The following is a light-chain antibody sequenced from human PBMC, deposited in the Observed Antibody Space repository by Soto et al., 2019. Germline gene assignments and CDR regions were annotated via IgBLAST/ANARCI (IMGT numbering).Light chain of an antibody. Sequence: DIQMTQSPSSLSASVGDRVTITCRASQTISSYLNWYQQKPGKAPKLLIYAASSLQSGVPSRFSGSGSGTDFTLTISNLQPEDFATYSCQQSYSTPWTFGQGTKLDIK. CDR3: QQSYSTPWT. J-gene: IGKJ1*01. CDR1: QTISSY. CDR2: AAS. V-gene: IGKV1-39*01.